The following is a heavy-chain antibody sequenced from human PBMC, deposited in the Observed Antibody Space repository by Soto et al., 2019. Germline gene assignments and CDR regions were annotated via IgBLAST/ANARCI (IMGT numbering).Heavy chain of an antibody. CDR2: ISYDGSNK. J-gene: IGHJ4*02. D-gene: IGHD2-2*01. Sequence: GGSLRLSCAASGFTFSSYAMHWVRQAPGKGLEWVAVISYDGSNKYYADSVKGRFTISRDNSKNTLYLQMNSLRAEDTAVYYCARAICSSTSCTFDYWGQGTLVTVSS. CDR3: ARAICSSTSCTFDY. CDR1: GFTFSSYA. V-gene: IGHV3-30-3*01.